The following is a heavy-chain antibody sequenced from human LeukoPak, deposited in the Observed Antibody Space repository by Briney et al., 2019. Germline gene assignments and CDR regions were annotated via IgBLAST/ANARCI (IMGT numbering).Heavy chain of an antibody. CDR3: ARAQGYCSGVTCYSRWFDP. J-gene: IGHJ5*02. Sequence: SETLSLTCTVSGGSISSHHWNWIRQAPGTGLEWIGYIYHRGSSNYNPSLKSRVTMSVDTSKNQFSLKLSSVTAADTAVYYCARAQGYCSGVTCYSRWFDPWGQGTLVTVSS. CDR2: IYHRGSS. D-gene: IGHD2-15*01. V-gene: IGHV4-59*11. CDR1: GGSISSHH.